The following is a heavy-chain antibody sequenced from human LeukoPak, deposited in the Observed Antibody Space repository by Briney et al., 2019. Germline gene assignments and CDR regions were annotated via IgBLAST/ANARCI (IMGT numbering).Heavy chain of an antibody. CDR2: VNPNSGDP. V-gene: IGHV1-2*02. CDR3: ARRIRTRGDFDS. Sequence: ASVKVSRKASGYNFIGYYIHWVRQAPGQGLEWMGWVNPNSGDPNYSPKFKGRVTMTRDTSISTAYMELTSLISDDTAAYYCARRIRTRGDFDSWGQGTLVTVSS. CDR1: GYNFIGYY. D-gene: IGHD2-2*01. J-gene: IGHJ4*02.